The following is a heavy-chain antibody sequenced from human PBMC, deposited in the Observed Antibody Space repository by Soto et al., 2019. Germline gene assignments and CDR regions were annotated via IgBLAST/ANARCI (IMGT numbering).Heavy chain of an antibody. CDR1: GYTFTSYG. D-gene: IGHD3-22*01. Sequence: ASVKVSCKASGYTFTSYGISWVRQAPGQGLEWMGWISAYNGNTNYAQKLQGRVTMTTDTSTSTAYMELRSLRSDDTAVYYCARVYSRDSSGYSYFDYWGQGTLVTVSS. V-gene: IGHV1-18*01. J-gene: IGHJ4*02. CDR2: ISAYNGNT. CDR3: ARVYSRDSSGYSYFDY.